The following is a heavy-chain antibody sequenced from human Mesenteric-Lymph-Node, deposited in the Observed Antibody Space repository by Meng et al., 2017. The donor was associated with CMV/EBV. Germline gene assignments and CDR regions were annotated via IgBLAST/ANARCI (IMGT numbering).Heavy chain of an antibody. CDR1: GFTFSSYA. J-gene: IGHJ4*02. CDR3: ARDSMVSEWYYFDY. V-gene: IGHV4-34*01. CDR2: INHSGST. D-gene: IGHD2-8*01. Sequence: GSLRLSCAASGFTFSSYAMHWVRQAPGKGLEWIGEINHSGSTNYNPSLKSRVSMSVDTSKNQFSLKLSSVTAADTAVYYCARDSMVSEWYYFDYWGQGTLVTVSS.